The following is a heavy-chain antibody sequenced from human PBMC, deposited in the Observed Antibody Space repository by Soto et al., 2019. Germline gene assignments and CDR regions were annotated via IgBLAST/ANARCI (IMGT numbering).Heavy chain of an antibody. CDR2: ITFDGGLT. CDR3: AKPFKKWNEANFDY. D-gene: IGHD1-1*01. CDR1: GLTLSFYA. J-gene: IGHJ4*02. Sequence: SLRLSCEASGLTLSFYAMHWVRQAPGKGLEWLALITFDGGLTQYADSVKGRFTISRDNSKNTVYLQMDGLRAEDTAMYYCAKPFKKWNEANFDYWGPGTLVTVSS. V-gene: IGHV3-30*02.